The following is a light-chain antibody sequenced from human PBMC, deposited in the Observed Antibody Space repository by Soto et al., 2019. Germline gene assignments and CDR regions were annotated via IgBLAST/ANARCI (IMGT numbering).Light chain of an antibody. V-gene: IGKV3-20*01. CDR2: GAS. Sequence: EIVVTLSPGTLSLSPGERATLSCRASQSVSSSYLAWYQQKPGQAPRLLIYGASSRATGIPDRFSGSGSGTDFTLTISRLEPEDFAVYYCQQYGSSPPWTFGQGTKV. CDR3: QQYGSSPPWT. J-gene: IGKJ1*01. CDR1: QSVSSSY.